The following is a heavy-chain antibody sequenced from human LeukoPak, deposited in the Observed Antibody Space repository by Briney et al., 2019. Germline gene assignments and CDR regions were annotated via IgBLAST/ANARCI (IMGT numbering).Heavy chain of an antibody. Sequence: KPSETLSLTCTVSGGSISGYYWSWIRQPPGKGLEWIGYIYYSGSTNYNPSLDGRVTISVDTSKKQFPLRVSSVTAADTAVYYCARALMATIEYWGQGTLVTVSS. CDR2: IYYSGST. D-gene: IGHD5-24*01. J-gene: IGHJ4*02. V-gene: IGHV4-59*01. CDR1: GGSISGYY. CDR3: ARALMATIEY.